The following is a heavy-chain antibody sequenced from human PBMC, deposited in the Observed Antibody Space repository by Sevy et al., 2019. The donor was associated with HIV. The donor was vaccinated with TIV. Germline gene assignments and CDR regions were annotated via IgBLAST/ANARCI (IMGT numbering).Heavy chain of an antibody. V-gene: IGHV4-59*08. CDR1: GDSINSYY. CDR2: IYNNIGST. CDR3: ARGAVVIGTAATPVLDF. D-gene: IGHD2-2*01. J-gene: IGHJ4*02. Sequence: SETLSLTCSVSGDSINSYYWSWIRQPPGKGLEWIGYIYNNIGSTSYNPSLTSRVTISVDTSKNHFSLKLTSLTAADTAIYYCARGAVVIGTAATPVLDFWGLGSLVTVSS.